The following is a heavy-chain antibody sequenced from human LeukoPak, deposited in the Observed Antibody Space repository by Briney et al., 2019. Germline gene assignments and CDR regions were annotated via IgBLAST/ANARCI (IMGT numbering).Heavy chain of an antibody. CDR2: ISGSGGST. V-gene: IGHV3-23*01. CDR3: AKDRERRDGYNSYYFDY. CDR1: GFTFSSYA. D-gene: IGHD5-12*01. J-gene: IGHJ4*02. Sequence: GGSLRLSCAASGFTFSSYAMSWVRQAPGKGLEWVSAISGSGGSTYYADSVKGRFTISRDNSKNTLYLQMNSLRAEDTAVYYCAKDRERRDGYNSYYFDYWGQGTLVTVSS.